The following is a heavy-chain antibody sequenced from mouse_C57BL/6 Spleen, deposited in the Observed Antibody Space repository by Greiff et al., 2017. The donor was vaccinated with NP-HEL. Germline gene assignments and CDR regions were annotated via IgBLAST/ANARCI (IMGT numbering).Heavy chain of an antibody. CDR1: GFNIKNTY. D-gene: IGHD1-1*01. CDR3: ARSEYYGSSYGENYAMDY. Sequence: VQLQQSVAELVRPGASVKLSCTASGFNIKNTYMHWVKQRPEQGLEWIGRIDPANGNTKYAPKFQGKATITADTSSNTAYLQLSSLTSEDTAIYYCARSEYYGSSYGENYAMDYWGQGTSVTVSS. V-gene: IGHV14-3*01. CDR2: IDPANGNT. J-gene: IGHJ4*01.